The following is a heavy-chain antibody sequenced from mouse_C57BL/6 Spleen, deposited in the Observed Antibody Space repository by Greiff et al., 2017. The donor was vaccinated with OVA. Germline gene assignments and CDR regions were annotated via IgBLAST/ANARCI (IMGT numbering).Heavy chain of an antibody. V-gene: IGHV1-52*01. CDR3: ASWDDYDDWFAY. J-gene: IGHJ3*01. D-gene: IGHD2-4*01. Sequence: VQLQQPGAELVRPGSSVKLSCKASGYTFTSYWMHWVKQRPIQGLEWIGDIDPSDSETHYNQKFKDKATLTVDKSSSIVYMQIRHLTSEDSAVYYCASWDDYDDWFAYWGQGTLVTVSA. CDR1: GYTFTSYW. CDR2: IDPSDSET.